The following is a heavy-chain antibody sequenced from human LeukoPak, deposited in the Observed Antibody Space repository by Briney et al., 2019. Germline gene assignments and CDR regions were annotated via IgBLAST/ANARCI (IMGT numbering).Heavy chain of an antibody. CDR3: ARGTYDYVWGSYEAPWFDY. J-gene: IGHJ4*02. CDR1: GGSISSYY. V-gene: IGHV4-59*08. D-gene: IGHD3-16*01. CDR2: IYYSGST. Sequence: PSETLSLTCTVSGGSISSYYWSWIRQPPGKGLEWIGYIYYSGSTNYNPSLKSRVTISVDTSMNQFSLKLSSVTAADTAVYYCARGTYDYVWGSYEAPWFDYWGQGTLVTVSS.